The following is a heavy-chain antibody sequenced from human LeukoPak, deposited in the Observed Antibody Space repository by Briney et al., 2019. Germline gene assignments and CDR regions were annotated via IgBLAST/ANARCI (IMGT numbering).Heavy chain of an antibody. CDR1: GGTFSSYA. D-gene: IGHD3-22*01. Sequence: GASVKVSCKASGGTFSSYAISWVRQAPGQGLEWMGGIIPIFGTANYAQKFQGRVTITTDESTSTAYMELRSLRSDDTAVYYCARDHSYDSSVSPYGMDVWGQGTTVTVSS. V-gene: IGHV1-69*05. CDR3: ARDHSYDSSVSPYGMDV. J-gene: IGHJ6*02. CDR2: IIPIFGTA.